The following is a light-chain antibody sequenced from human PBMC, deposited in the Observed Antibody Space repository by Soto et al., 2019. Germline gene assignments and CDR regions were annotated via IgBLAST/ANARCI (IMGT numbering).Light chain of an antibody. CDR2: EGS. CDR1: SSDVGSYNL. J-gene: IGLJ3*02. V-gene: IGLV2-23*03. CDR3: CSYAGSSTFSWV. Sequence: QSALTQPASVSGSPGQSITISCTGTSSDVGSYNLVSWYQQHPGKAPKLMIYEGSKRPSGVSNRFSGSKSGNTASLTISGLQAEDEADYYCCSYAGSSTFSWVFGGGTQLTVL.